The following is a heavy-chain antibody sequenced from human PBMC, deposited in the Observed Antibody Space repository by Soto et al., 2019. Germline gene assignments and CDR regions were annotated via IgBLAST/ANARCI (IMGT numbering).Heavy chain of an antibody. J-gene: IGHJ4*02. V-gene: IGHV4-61*01. Sequence: SETLSLTCTVSGGSVSSGSYYWSWIRQPPGKGLEWIGYIYYSGSTNYNPSLKSRVTISVDTSKNQFSLKLSSVTAADTAVYYCARTGDWFEFDYWGQGTLVTVSS. D-gene: IGHD3-9*01. CDR3: ARTGDWFEFDY. CDR2: IYYSGST. CDR1: GGSVSSGSYY.